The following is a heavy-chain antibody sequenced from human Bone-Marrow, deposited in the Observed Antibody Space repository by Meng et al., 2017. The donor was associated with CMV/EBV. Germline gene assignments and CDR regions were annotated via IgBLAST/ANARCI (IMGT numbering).Heavy chain of an antibody. J-gene: IGHJ6*02. CDR3: ARDGGYSRSVYGLYYYYGMDV. D-gene: IGHD3-22*01. V-gene: IGHV4-39*07. CDR2: INHSGST. CDR1: GGSVSSGSYY. Sequence: SETLSLTCTVSGGSVSSGSYYWSWIRQPPGKGLEWIGEINHSGSTNYNPSLKSRVTISVDTSKNQFSLKLSSVTAADTAVYYCARDGGYSRSVYGLYYYYGMDVWGQGTTVTVSS.